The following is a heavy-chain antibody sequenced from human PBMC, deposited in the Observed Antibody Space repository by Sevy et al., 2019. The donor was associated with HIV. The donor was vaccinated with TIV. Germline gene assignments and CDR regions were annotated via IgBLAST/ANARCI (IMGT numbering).Heavy chain of an antibody. CDR3: ARDGGYDSRGYDLSNY. CDR1: GFTFTTYA. CDR2: ISYDGSNT. V-gene: IGHV3-30-3*01. Sequence: GGSLRLSCAASGFTFTTYAMHWVRQAPGKGLEWVAVISYDGSNTYYGDSVKGRLTISRDSSKNTLYLQMNSLRAEDTAVYFCARDGGYDSRGYDLSNYWGQGTLVTVSS. J-gene: IGHJ4*02. D-gene: IGHD3-22*01.